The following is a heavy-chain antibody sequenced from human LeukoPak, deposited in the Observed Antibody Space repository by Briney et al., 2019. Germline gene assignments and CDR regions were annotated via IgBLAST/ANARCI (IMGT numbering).Heavy chain of an antibody. D-gene: IGHD1-26*01. Sequence: RPSETLSLTCTVSRGSINSYYWSWIRQPPGKGLEWIGYIYYSGSTNYNPSLMSRVTISVDTSKTQFSLKLSSVTAADTAVYYCARVVGATSQDTFDIWGQGTMVTVSS. CDR1: RGSINSYY. J-gene: IGHJ3*02. CDR2: IYYSGST. V-gene: IGHV4-59*01. CDR3: ARVVGATSQDTFDI.